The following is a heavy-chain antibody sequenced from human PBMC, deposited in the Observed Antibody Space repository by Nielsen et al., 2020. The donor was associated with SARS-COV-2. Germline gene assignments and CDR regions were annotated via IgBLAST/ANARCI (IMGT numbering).Heavy chain of an antibody. CDR1: GFTFGDAI. J-gene: IGHJ6*02. CDR2: IRSKTNNYET. V-gene: IGHV3-73*01. Sequence: GSLRLSCAASGFTFGDAIIHWVRQASGKGLEWVGRIRSKTNNYETSYAASVKGRFIISRDESKNMAYLQMNSLKTDDTAVYYCKHYYDMDVWGQGTTVTVSS. CDR3: KHYYDMDV.